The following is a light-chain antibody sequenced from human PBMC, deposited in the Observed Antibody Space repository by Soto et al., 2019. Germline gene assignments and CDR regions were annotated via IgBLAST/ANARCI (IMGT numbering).Light chain of an antibody. V-gene: IGLV1-44*01. CDR2: SNN. CDR1: SSNIGSNT. CDR3: AAWDDSLNGVV. Sequence: QSALTQPPSASGTPGQRVTISCSGSSSNIGSNTVNWYQQLPGTAPKLLIYSNNQRPSGVPDRFSGSKSGTSASLAISGLQSEDEADYYCAAWDDSLNGVVFGGGTKLPS. J-gene: IGLJ2*01.